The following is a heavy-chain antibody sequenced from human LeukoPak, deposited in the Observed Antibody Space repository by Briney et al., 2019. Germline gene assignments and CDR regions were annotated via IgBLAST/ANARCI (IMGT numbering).Heavy chain of an antibody. D-gene: IGHD2-15*01. J-gene: IGHJ3*02. CDR3: ARDPDIVVVVAATKDAFDI. V-gene: IGHV1-18*01. Sequence: GASVKVSCKASGYTFTSYAMNWVRQAPGQGLEWMGWISAYNGNTNYAQKLQGRVTMTTDTSTSTAYMELRSLRSDDTAVYYCARDPDIVVVVAATKDAFDIWGQGTMVTVSS. CDR1: GYTFTSYA. CDR2: ISAYNGNT.